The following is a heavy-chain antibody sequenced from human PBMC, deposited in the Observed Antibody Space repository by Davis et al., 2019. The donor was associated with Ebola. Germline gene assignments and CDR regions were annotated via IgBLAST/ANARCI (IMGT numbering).Heavy chain of an antibody. V-gene: IGHV1-18*04. CDR3: ARGEGAPDY. J-gene: IGHJ4*02. CDR2: ISAYNGNT. Sequence: ASVKVSCKASGYTFTSYGISWVRQAPGQGLEWMGWISAYNGNTNYAQKLQDRVTMTTDTSTTTVFMELRSLRSDDTAVYWCARGEGAPDYWGQGTLVTVSS. CDR1: GYTFTSYG. D-gene: IGHD1-26*01.